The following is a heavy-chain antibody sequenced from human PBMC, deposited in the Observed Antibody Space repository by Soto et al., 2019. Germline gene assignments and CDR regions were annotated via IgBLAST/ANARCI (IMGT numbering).Heavy chain of an antibody. J-gene: IGHJ4*02. CDR2: INSGGSST. CDR3: ASIAAAGTGNFDY. CDR1: GFTFSSYW. D-gene: IGHD6-13*01. Sequence: GGSLRLSCAASGFTFSSYWMHWVRQAPGKGLVWVSRINSGGSSTSYADSVKGRFTISRDNAKSTLYLQMNSLRAEDTAVYYCASIAAAGTGNFDYWGQGTLVTVSS. V-gene: IGHV3-74*01.